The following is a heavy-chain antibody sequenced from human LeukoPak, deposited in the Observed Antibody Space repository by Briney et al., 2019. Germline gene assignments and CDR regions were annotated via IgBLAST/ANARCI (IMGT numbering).Heavy chain of an antibody. CDR1: GFTFSSYA. D-gene: IGHD3-22*01. CDR3: AREYYDSSGYQPYYFDY. J-gene: IGHJ4*02. V-gene: IGHV3-7*01. Sequence: GGSLRLSCAASGFTFSSYAMTWVRQAPGKGLEWVANIKQDGSEKYYVDSVKGRFTISRDNAKNSLYLQMNSLRAEDTAVYYCAREYYDSSGYQPYYFDYWGQGTLVTVSS. CDR2: IKQDGSEK.